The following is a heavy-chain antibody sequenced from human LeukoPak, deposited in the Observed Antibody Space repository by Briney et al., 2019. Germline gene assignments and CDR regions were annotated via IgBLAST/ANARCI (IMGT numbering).Heavy chain of an antibody. CDR1: GGTFSSYA. J-gene: IGHJ6*03. CDR3: ARGVNWNGDYYYYYYMDV. V-gene: IGHV1-69*06. CDR2: IIPIFGTA. Sequence: ASVKVSCKASGGTFSSYAISWVRQAPGQGLEWMGGIIPIFGTANYAQKFQGRVTITADKSTSTAYMELSSLRSEDTAVYYCARGVNWNGDYYYYYYMDVWGRGTTVTVSS. D-gene: IGHD1-1*01.